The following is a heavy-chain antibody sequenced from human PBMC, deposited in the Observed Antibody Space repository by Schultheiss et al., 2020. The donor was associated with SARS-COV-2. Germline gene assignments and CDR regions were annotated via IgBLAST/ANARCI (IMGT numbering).Heavy chain of an antibody. D-gene: IGHD6-6*01. CDR3: ARDPISSSFSRGPV. CDR2: INHSGST. Sequence: SETLSLTCTVSGGSISSYYWSWIRQPPGKGLEWIGEINHSGSTNYNPSLKSRVTISVDTSKNQFSLKLSSVTAADTAVYYCARDPISSSFSRGPVWGQGTTVTVSS. CDR1: GGSISSYY. V-gene: IGHV4-34*01. J-gene: IGHJ6*02.